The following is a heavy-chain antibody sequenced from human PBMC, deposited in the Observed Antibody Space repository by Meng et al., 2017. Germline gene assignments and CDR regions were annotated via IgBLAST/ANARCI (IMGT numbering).Heavy chain of an antibody. V-gene: IGHV4-34*01. CDR1: GGSFSGYY. Sequence: VQLQQWGAVLFKPAENLSLTCAVYGGSFSGYYWSWIRQPPGKGLEWIGEINHSGSTNYNPSLKSRVTISVDTSKNQFSLKLSSVTAADTAVYYCARVIYDYVWGSYRFDYWGQGTLVTVSS. D-gene: IGHD3-16*02. CDR3: ARVIYDYVWGSYRFDY. CDR2: INHSGST. J-gene: IGHJ4*02.